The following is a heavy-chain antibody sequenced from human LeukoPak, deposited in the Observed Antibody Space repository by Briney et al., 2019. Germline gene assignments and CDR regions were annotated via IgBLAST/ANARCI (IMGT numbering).Heavy chain of an antibody. Sequence: PGRSLRLSCAASGFTFSSYGMHWVRQAPGKGLEWVAVIWYDGSNKYYRDSVKGRFTISKDNSKNTLYLQMNSLRAEDTAVYYCAREGGFWSGYLLSVSYGMDVWGQGTTVTVSS. CDR3: AREGGFWSGYLLSVSYGMDV. J-gene: IGHJ6*02. V-gene: IGHV3-33*01. CDR1: GFTFSSYG. CDR2: IWYDGSNK. D-gene: IGHD3-3*01.